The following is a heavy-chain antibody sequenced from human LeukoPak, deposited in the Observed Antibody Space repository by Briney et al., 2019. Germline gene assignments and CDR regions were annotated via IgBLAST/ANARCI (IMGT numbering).Heavy chain of an antibody. CDR1: GDSISAYH. Sequence: SETLSLTCTVSGDSISAYHWTWIRQSPGRGLEWIGYVYYSGSTNYNLSLQSRVTISLDTSNNQFSLKLGSVTAADTAIYYCATYTRHCSGGTCYSIDYWGQGTLVTVSS. CDR2: VYYSGST. J-gene: IGHJ4*02. CDR3: ATYTRHCSGGTCYSIDY. V-gene: IGHV4-59*08. D-gene: IGHD2-15*01.